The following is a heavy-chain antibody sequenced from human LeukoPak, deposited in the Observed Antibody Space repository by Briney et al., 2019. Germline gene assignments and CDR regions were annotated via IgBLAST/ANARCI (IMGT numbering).Heavy chain of an antibody. CDR1: GYTFTGYY. D-gene: IGHD3-16*02. J-gene: IGHJ4*02. V-gene: IGHV1-2*02. CDR2: INPNSGGT. CDR3: ARDLSSGALSFDY. Sequence: GASVKVSCKASGYTFTGYYMHWVRQAPGQGLEWMGWINPNSGGTNYAQKFQGRVTMTRDTSISTAYMELSRLRSDDTAMYYCARDLSSGALSFDYWGQGALVTVSS.